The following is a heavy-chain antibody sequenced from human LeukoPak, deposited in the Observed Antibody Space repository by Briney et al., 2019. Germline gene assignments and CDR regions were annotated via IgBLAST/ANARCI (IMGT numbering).Heavy chain of an antibody. CDR2: IYYSGST. CDR1: GGSVSSGSYY. Sequence: PSETLSLTCTVSGGSVSSGSYYWSWIRQPPGKGLEWIGYIYYSGSTNYNPSLKSRVTISVDTSKNQFSLKLSSVTAADTAVYYCAREASAIPWFDPWGQGTLVTVSS. V-gene: IGHV4-61*01. J-gene: IGHJ5*02. CDR3: AREASAIPWFDP.